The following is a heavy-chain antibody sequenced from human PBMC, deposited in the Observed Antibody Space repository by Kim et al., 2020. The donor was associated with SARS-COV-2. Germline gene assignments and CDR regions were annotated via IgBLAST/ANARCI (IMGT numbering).Heavy chain of an antibody. J-gene: IGHJ4*02. V-gene: IGHV3-33*01. CDR2: IWHDGSNK. Sequence: GGSLRLSCVASGFTFSSHGMNWVRQAPDKGLERVAVIWHDGSNKFYADSVKGRFTISRDNSKNILYLQMNSLRAEDSALYYCARDRNIGSSYFDYWGQGTLVPVSS. CDR3: ARDRNIGSSYFDY. D-gene: IGHD1-1*01. CDR1: GFTFSSHG.